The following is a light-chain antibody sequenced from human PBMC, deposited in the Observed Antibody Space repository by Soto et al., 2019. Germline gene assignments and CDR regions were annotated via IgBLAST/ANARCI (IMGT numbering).Light chain of an antibody. CDR2: NNN. CDR1: SSNIGSNV. J-gene: IGLJ7*01. V-gene: IGLV1-44*01. Sequence: QSVLTQPPSASGTPGQTVTISCSGSSSNIGSNVVNWYQQLPGTAPKLLIYNNNQRPSGVPDRFSGSKSGTSASLAIGGLHSEDEADYYCATWDDSLNGAVFGGGTQLTVL. CDR3: ATWDDSLNGAV.